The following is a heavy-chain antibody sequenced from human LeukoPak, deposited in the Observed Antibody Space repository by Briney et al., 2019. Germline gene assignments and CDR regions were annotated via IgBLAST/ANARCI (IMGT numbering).Heavy chain of an antibody. J-gene: IGHJ4*02. CDR2: ISGSGGRT. D-gene: IGHD2-15*01. CDR3: AKNWGYCSGDSCYFDY. V-gene: IGHV3-23*01. CDR1: GFTFSNYV. Sequence: PGGSLRLSCAASGFTFSNYVMSWVRQAPGKGLEWVSTISGSGGRTFYADAVKGRFTISRDNSKNTLYVQMNGLRAEDTAVYYCAKNWGYCSGDSCYFDYWGQGTLVTVSS.